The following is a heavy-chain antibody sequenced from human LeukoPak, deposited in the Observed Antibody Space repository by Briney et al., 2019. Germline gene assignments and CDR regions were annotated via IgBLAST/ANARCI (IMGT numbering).Heavy chain of an antibody. CDR1: GFTFSSYG. CDR3: ARENGDYDGPDDAFDI. D-gene: IGHD4-17*01. Sequence: PGGSLRLSCAASGFTFSSYGMHWVRQAPGKGLEWVAVIWYDGSNKYYADSVKGRFTISRDNSKNTLYLQMNSLRAEDMAVYYCARENGDYDGPDDAFDIWGQGTMVTVSS. J-gene: IGHJ3*02. V-gene: IGHV3-33*01. CDR2: IWYDGSNK.